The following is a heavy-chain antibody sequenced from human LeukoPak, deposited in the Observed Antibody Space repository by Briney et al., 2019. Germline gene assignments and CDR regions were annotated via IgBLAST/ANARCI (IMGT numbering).Heavy chain of an antibody. CDR1: GFTFSSYA. V-gene: IGHV3-23*01. J-gene: IGHJ4*02. CDR3: AKDREGSGWYREVDY. CDR2: ISGSGGST. Sequence: GGSLRLSCAASGFTFSSYAMSWVRQAPGKGLEWVSAISGSGGSTYYADSVKGRFTISIDNSKNTLYLQMNSLRAEDTAVYYCAKDREGSGWYREVDYWGQGTLVTVSS. D-gene: IGHD6-19*01.